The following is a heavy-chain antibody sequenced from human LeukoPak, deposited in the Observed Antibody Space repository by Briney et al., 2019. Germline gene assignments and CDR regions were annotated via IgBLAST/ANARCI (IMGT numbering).Heavy chain of an antibody. Sequence: ASVKVSCKASGYTFTSYDINWVRQATGQGLEWMGCMNPNSGDTGYAQKFQGRVTITRNTSISTAYMELSSLRSGDTAVYYCARGPFTIFGVETYYYYYYMDVWGKGTTVTVSS. V-gene: IGHV1-8*03. CDR1: GYTFTSYD. CDR3: ARGPFTIFGVETYYYYYYMDV. CDR2: MNPNSGDT. J-gene: IGHJ6*03. D-gene: IGHD3-3*01.